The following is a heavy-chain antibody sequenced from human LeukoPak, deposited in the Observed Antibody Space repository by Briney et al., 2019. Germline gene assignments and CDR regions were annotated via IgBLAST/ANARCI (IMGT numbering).Heavy chain of an antibody. CDR2: ISSSSNTV. Sequence: GGSLRLSCAASGFTFSDYYMTWVRQAPGKGLEWVSYISSSSNTVYYADSVKGRLTVSRDNANNSLYLQMNNLRAEDTAVYYCARDLSRIAGAGLDYWGQGTLVTVSS. CDR3: ARDLSRIAGAGLDY. J-gene: IGHJ4*02. CDR1: GFTFSDYY. D-gene: IGHD6-13*01. V-gene: IGHV3-11*04.